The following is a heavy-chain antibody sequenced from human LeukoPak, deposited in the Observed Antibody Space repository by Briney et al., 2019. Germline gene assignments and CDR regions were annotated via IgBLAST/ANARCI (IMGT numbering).Heavy chain of an antibody. Sequence: SETLSLTCTVPGGSISSYYWSWIRQPPGKGLEWIGYIYYSGSTNYNPSLKSRVTISVDTSKNQFSLKLSSVTAADTAVYYCARDGQYCSGGSCYYYWGQGTLVTVSS. CDR1: GGSISSYY. CDR2: IYYSGST. V-gene: IGHV4-59*01. D-gene: IGHD2-15*01. CDR3: ARDGQYCSGGSCYYY. J-gene: IGHJ4*02.